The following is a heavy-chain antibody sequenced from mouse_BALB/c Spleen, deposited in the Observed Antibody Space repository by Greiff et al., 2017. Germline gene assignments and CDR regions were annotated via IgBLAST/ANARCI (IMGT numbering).Heavy chain of an antibody. J-gene: IGHJ3*01. CDR1: GFTFSSYA. Sequence: EVKLQESGGGLVKPGGSLKLSCAASGFTFSSYAMSWVRQTPEKRLEWVATISSGGSYTYYPDSVKGRFTISRDNAKNTLYLQMSSLRSEDTAMYYCARHDYDGSWFAYWGQGTLVTVSA. CDR2: ISSGGSYT. D-gene: IGHD2-4*01. CDR3: ARHDYDGSWFAY. V-gene: IGHV5-9-3*01.